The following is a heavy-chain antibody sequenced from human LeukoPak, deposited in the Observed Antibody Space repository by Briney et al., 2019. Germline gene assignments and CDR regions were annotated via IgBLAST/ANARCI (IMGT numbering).Heavy chain of an antibody. CDR1: GGSITSGAFF. CDR2: TYYSGST. Sequence: SQTLSLTCTVSGGSITSGAFFWPWIRQHPRKGLEWIGYTYYSGSTTYNPSLKSRVTMSVDTSKNQFSLKLRSVTAADTAVYYCARGKQRWPGRGNLYFDYWGQGTLVTVSS. J-gene: IGHJ4*02. V-gene: IGHV4-31*03. CDR3: ARGKQRWPGRGNLYFDY. D-gene: IGHD5-18*01.